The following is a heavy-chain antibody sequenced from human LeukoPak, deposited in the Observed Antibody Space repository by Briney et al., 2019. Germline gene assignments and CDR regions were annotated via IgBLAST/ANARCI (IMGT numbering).Heavy chain of an antibody. J-gene: IGHJ3*02. CDR2: IYPGDSDT. V-gene: IGHV5-51*01. CDR1: GYSFTSYW. CDR3: ARWYGVTASIITHDAFDI. Sequence: GESLKISCKGSGYSFTSYWIGWVRQMPGKGLEWMGIIYPGDSDTRYSPSFQGQVTISADKSISTAYLQWSSLKASDTAMYYCARWYGVTASIITHDAFDIWGQGTMVTVSS. D-gene: IGHD2-21*02.